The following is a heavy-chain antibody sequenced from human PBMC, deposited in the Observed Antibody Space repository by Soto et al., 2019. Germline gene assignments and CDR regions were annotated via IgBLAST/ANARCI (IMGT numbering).Heavy chain of an antibody. J-gene: IGHJ6*02. CDR2: INHSGST. V-gene: IGHV4-34*01. CDR1: CGSFSGYY. CDR3: ARGRGTVAGRRHYYYYGMDV. Sequence: SETLSLTCAVYCGSFSGYYWSWIRQPPGKGLEWIGEINHSGSTNYNPSLKSRVTISVDTSKNQFSLKLSSVTAADTAVYYCARGRGTVAGRRHYYYYGMDVWGQGTTVTVSS. D-gene: IGHD6-19*01.